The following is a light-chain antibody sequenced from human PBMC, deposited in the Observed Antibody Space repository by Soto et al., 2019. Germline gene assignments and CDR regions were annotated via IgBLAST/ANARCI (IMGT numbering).Light chain of an antibody. V-gene: IGLV2-11*01. CDR2: DVT. CDR1: HLDVGDNDY. J-gene: IGLJ1*01. Sequence: QSVLTQPRSVSGSPGLSVTISCTGTHLDVGDNDYVSWYQQHPGKAPKLMIYDVTKRPSGVPDRFSGSKSGNTASLTISGLQAEDEADYYCCSFVGAYFYVFGTGTKLTVL. CDR3: CSFVGAYFYV.